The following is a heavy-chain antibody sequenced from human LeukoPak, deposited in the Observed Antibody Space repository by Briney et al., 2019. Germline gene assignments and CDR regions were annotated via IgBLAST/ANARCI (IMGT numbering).Heavy chain of an antibody. V-gene: IGHV4-39*07. D-gene: IGHD3-3*01. CDR2: IYYGGST. CDR3: ATESYYDFWSGYPLYGMDV. Sequence: SETLSLTCTVSGDSISSTTSYWGWIRQPPGTGLEWIGSIYYGGSTYYNPSLKSRVTISVDTSKNQFSLKLSSVTAADTAVYYCATESYYDFWSGYPLYGMDVWGQGTTVTVSS. CDR1: GDSISSTTSY. J-gene: IGHJ6*02.